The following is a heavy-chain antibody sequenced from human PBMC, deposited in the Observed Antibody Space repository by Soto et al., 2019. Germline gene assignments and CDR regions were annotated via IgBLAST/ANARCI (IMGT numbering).Heavy chain of an antibody. CDR1: CYSISSVEP. D-gene: IGHD6-13*01. J-gene: IGHJ6*02. CDR3: ASPGIGLPSFVYGMDV. V-gene: IGHV4-38-2*01. Sequence: SGTQTLTSAVCCYSISSVEPWGWIWHPPRKGLECIGSIYHSGSTYYNPSFKSLVTIPVERSKNQFSLKLSSVTAADTAVYYCASPGIGLPSFVYGMDVWGQGTTGT. CDR2: IYHSGST.